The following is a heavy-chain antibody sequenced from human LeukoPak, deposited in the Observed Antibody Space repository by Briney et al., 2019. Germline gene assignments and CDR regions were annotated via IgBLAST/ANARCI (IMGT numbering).Heavy chain of an antibody. CDR1: GDSISNYY. Sequence: SETLSLTCTVSGDSISNYYWSWIRQSPGKGLEWIGYIYYSGSTNYNPSLKSRVTMSVDTSKNQFSLKLSSVTAADTAVYYCARDLGDTYYYGSGSYYFDYWGQGTLVTVSS. CDR3: ARDLGDTYYYGSGSYYFDY. J-gene: IGHJ4*02. CDR2: IYYSGST. V-gene: IGHV4-59*12. D-gene: IGHD3-10*01.